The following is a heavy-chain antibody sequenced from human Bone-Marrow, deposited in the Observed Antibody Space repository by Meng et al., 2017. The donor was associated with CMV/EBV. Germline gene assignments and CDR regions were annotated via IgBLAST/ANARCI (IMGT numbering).Heavy chain of an antibody. D-gene: IGHD2-2*01. V-gene: IGHV3-30*02. CDR3: AKDIRHCTSTSCYPLFFFDS. Sequence: LSLTGAASGFSFSYYSMHWVRQTPGKGLEWVSFIQYDGNHKYDAESVKGRFTISRDNSKNMVYLQMISLRPEDTAVYYCAKDIRHCTSTSCYPLFFFDSWGQGTLVTVSS. J-gene: IGHJ4*02. CDR2: IQYDGNHK. CDR1: GFSFSYYS.